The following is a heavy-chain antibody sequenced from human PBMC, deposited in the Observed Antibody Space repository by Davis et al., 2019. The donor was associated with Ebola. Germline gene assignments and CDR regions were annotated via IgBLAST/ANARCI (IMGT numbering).Heavy chain of an antibody. CDR1: GFTFRSYA. J-gene: IGHJ4*02. CDR3: ARAVFHEVLDY. D-gene: IGHD3-3*01. V-gene: IGHV3-30*04. CDR2: VSHSEREK. Sequence: PGGSLRLSCAASGFTFRSYAMHWVRQAPAKGLEWVAVVSHSEREKFYADSVKGRFTISRDNSENTLFLQMNSLTADDTAVYYCARAVFHEVLDYWGQGTPVTVSS.